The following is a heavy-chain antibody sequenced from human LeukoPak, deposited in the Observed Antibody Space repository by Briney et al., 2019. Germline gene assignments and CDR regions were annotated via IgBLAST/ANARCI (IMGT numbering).Heavy chain of an antibody. D-gene: IGHD3-9*01. CDR1: GGSISSYY. Sequence: SETLSLTCTVSGGSISSYYWGWIRQPPGKGLEWIGSIYFSGSTYYNPSLKSPVTISVDTSKNQFSLNLRSVTAADTAVYYCARRVDILTGYYDYWGQGTLVTVSS. CDR3: ARRVDILTGYYDY. J-gene: IGHJ4*02. CDR2: IYFSGST. V-gene: IGHV4-39*01.